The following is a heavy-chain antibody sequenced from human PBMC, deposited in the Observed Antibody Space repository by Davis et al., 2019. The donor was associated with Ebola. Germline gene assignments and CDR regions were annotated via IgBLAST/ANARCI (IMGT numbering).Heavy chain of an antibody. V-gene: IGHV1-2*06. CDR2: INPKSGGM. D-gene: IGHD4/OR15-4a*01. CDR3: ARERESRYDYGAYKDY. CDR1: GYTFTGSY. J-gene: IGHJ4*02. Sequence: APVKVSCKASGYTFTGSYVHWVRQAPGQGLEWMGRINPKSGGMSYAEKFQGRVTMTRDTSISTVYMDLTRLRFDDTAVYYCARERESRYDYGAYKDYWGQGTLVTVSS.